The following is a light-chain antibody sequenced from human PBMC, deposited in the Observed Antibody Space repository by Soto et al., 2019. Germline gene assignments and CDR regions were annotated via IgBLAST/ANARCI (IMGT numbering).Light chain of an antibody. V-gene: IGKV3-20*01. CDR3: QQYGGSRPIT. Sequence: EVVLTQPAGSLCLSLDEKSTLSCRAIERLSSVYLAWYQQRPGQPPRLLICGASNRATVFPDRFSGSGSGTDFTLIINRLEPEDVAIYYCQQYGGSRPITFGQGTRLEIK. CDR2: GAS. CDR1: ERLSSVY. J-gene: IGKJ5*01.